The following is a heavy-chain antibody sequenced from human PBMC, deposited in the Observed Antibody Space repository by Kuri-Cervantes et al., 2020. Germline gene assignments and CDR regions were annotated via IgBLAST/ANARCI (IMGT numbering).Heavy chain of an antibody. D-gene: IGHD3-10*01. CDR2: IWYDGSNK. V-gene: IGHV3-33*01. J-gene: IGHJ4*02. CDR1: GFTFSSYG. Sequence: GGSLRLSCAASGFTFSSYGMHWVRQAPGKGLEWVAVIWYDGSNKYYADSVKGRFTISRDNSKNTLYLQMNSLRAEDTAVYYCARFGSGSYFEPLDYWGQGALVTVSS. CDR3: ARFGSGSYFEPLDY.